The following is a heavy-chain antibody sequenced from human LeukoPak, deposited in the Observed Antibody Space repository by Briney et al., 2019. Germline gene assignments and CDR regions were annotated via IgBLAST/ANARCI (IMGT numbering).Heavy chain of an antibody. D-gene: IGHD3-22*01. V-gene: IGHV4-34*01. CDR2: INHSGST. Sequence: PSETLSLTCAVYGGSFSGYYWSWIRQPPGKGLEWIGEINHSGSTNYNPSLKSRVTISVDTSKNQFSLKLSSVTAADTAVYYCARARYDSSGYPDYWGQGTLVTVSS. CDR1: GGSFSGYY. J-gene: IGHJ4*02. CDR3: ARARYDSSGYPDY.